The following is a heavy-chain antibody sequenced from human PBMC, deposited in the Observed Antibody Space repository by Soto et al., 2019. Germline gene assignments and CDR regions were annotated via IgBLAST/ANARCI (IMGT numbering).Heavy chain of an antibody. CDR2: IKSKTDGGTT. CDR3: TTGLTGYYLDLDY. V-gene: IGHV3-15*07. J-gene: IGHJ4*02. D-gene: IGHD3-9*01. CDR1: GFTFSNAW. Sequence: GGSLRLSCAASGFTFSNAWMNWVRQAPGKGLEWVGRIKSKTDGGTTDYAAPVKGRFTISRDDSKNTLYLQMNSLKTEDTAVYYCTTGLTGYYLDLDYWGQGTLVTVSS.